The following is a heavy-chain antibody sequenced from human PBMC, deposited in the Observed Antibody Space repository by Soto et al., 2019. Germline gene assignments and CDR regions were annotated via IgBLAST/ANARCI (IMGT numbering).Heavy chain of an antibody. CDR1: GGSISSYY. V-gene: IGHV4-59*01. J-gene: IGHJ5*02. Sequence: SETLSLTCTVSGGSISSYYWSWIRQPPGKGLEWIGYIYYSGSTNYNPSLKSRVTISVDTSKNQFSLKLGSVTAADTAVYYCARDVNWFDPWGQGTLVTVSS. CDR3: ARDVNWFDP. CDR2: IYYSGST.